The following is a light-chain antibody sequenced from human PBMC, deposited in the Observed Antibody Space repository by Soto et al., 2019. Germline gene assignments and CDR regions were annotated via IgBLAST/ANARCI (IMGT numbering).Light chain of an antibody. CDR3: PQYGSSPRT. J-gene: IGKJ2*01. V-gene: IGKV3-20*01. CDR2: GAS. Sequence: EIVLTQSSGTLSLSPGERATLSCRASQSVSNNYLAWYQQKPGQAPRNLIYGASNRATCIPDRFSGSGSGTDFTLTISRLETEDFAVYYCPQYGSSPRTFGQGTRVEIK. CDR1: QSVSNNY.